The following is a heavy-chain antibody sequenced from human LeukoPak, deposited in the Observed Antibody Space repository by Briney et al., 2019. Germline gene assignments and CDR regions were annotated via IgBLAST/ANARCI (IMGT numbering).Heavy chain of an antibody. J-gene: IGHJ3*02. CDR1: GVISSIYN. Sequence: GGSLRLSCAASGVISSIYNMKCVRQAPGKGREWVAFIRYDGSNKYYADYVKGRFTISRDNSKNTLYLQMNSLRAEDTGVYYCAKVKIVLMVYAISAFDIWGQGTMVTVSS. V-gene: IGHV3-30*02. D-gene: IGHD2-8*01. CDR3: AKVKIVLMVYAISAFDI. CDR2: IRYDGSNK.